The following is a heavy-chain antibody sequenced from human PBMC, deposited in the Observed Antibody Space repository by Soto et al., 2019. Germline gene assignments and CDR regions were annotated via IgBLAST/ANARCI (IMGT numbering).Heavy chain of an antibody. J-gene: IGHJ6*02. D-gene: IGHD2-15*01. V-gene: IGHV1-69*01. CDR1: GGTFSSYA. CDR2: IIPIFGTA. Sequence: QVQLVQSGAEVKKPGSSVKVSCKASGGTFSSYAISWVRQAPGQGLEWMGGIIPIFGTANYAQKFQGRVTITADESTSTAYMELGSLRSEDTAVYYCARSYCSGGICYSDNYYYYGMDVWGQGTTVTVSS. CDR3: ARSYCSGGICYSDNYYYYGMDV.